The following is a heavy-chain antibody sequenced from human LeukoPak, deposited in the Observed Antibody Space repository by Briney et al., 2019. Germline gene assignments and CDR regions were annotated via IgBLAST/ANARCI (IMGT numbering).Heavy chain of an antibody. CDR1: GFTFDNYR. CDR3: SMRVKYGGTREHFAD. V-gene: IGHV3-23*01. Sequence: GGSLRLSCAASGFTFDNYRMSWVRQAPGKGLEWVSTVNVYGGNTYYADSVKGRFTISRDNSKNTLILQMDSLRVEDTALYYCSMRVKYGGTREHFADWGQGTPVTVSP. J-gene: IGHJ4*02. D-gene: IGHD1-14*01. CDR2: VNVYGGNT.